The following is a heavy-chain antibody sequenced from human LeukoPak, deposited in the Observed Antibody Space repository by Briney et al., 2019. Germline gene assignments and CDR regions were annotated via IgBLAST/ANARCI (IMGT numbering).Heavy chain of an antibody. CDR2: IRYDGSNK. CDR1: GFTVSSNY. J-gene: IGHJ5*02. Sequence: PGGSLRLSCAASGFTVSSNYMGWVRQAPGKGLEWVAFIRYDGSNKYYANSVEGRFTISRDNSKNTLYLQMNSLRAEDTAMYYCAKDGPDPWGQGTLVTVSS. V-gene: IGHV3-30*02. CDR3: AKDGPDP.